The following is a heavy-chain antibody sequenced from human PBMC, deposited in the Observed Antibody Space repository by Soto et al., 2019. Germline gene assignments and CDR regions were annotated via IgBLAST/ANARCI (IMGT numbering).Heavy chain of an antibody. V-gene: IGHV3-33*01. CDR3: ARDYDSSGYYPQTYYFEY. CDR1: GFSFTSYG. J-gene: IGHJ4*02. D-gene: IGHD3-22*01. CDR2: IWYDGTNK. Sequence: PGGSLRLSCAASGFSFTSYGMHWVRQAPGKGLEWVAVIWYDGTNKYYADSVKGRFTISRDNSKNTLYLQMNSLRAEDTAVYYCARDYDSSGYYPQTYYFEYWGQGTLVTVSS.